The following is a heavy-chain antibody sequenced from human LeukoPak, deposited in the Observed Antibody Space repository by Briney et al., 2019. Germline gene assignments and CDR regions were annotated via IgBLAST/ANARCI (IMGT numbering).Heavy chain of an antibody. CDR1: GGSISSYY. V-gene: IGHV4-39*01. J-gene: IGHJ3*01. CDR3: ARLDVVIVPAHPSV. D-gene: IGHD2-2*03. Sequence: SETLSLTCTVSGGSISSYYWSWIRQPPGKGLEWIGSIYYSGNTYYNPSFKSRLTISVDMSMNQFSLKLSSVTAADTAVYYCARLDVVIVPAHPSVWGQGTMVTVSS. CDR2: IYYSGNT.